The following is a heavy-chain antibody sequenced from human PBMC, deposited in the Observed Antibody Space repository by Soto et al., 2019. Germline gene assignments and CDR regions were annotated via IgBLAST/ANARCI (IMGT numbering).Heavy chain of an antibody. V-gene: IGHV3-7*04. CDR3: ARGVSQTVDY. CDR1: GFTFSSYW. J-gene: IGHJ4*02. CDR2: INQDGSQK. Sequence: EVQLVESGGGLVQPGGSLRLSCAASGFTFSSYWMSWVRQAPGKGLEWVANINQDGSQKYSVVSVRGRFTISRDSAKNSLFLQMNSLRAEDTAVYYCARGVSQTVDYWGQGTLVIVSS.